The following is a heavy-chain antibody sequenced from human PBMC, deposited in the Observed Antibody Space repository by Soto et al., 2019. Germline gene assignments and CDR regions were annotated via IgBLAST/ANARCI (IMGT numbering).Heavy chain of an antibody. J-gene: IGHJ4*02. CDR2: IKSKTDGGTT. D-gene: IGHD3-16*02. CDR3: TTETYYDYVWGSYRSDY. CDR1: GFTFSNAW. Sequence: GESLKISCAASGFTFSNAWMSWVRQAPGKGLEWVGRIKSKTDGGTTDYAAPVKGRFTISRDDSKNTLYLQMNSLKTEDTAVYYCTTETYYDYVWGSYRSDYWGQGTLVTVSS. V-gene: IGHV3-15*01.